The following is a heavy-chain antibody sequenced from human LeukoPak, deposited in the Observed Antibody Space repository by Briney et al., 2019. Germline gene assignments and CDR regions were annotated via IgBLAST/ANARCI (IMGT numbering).Heavy chain of an antibody. CDR3: ASTPFSSSIDP. Sequence: TSETLSLTCAVYGGSFSCYYWSWIRQPPGKGLEWIGEINHSGSTNSNPSLKSRVTISVDASKNQFSLKLSSVTAADTAAYYCASTPFSSSIDPWGQGTLVTVSS. CDR1: GGSFSCYY. V-gene: IGHV4-34*01. CDR2: INHSGST. J-gene: IGHJ5*02. D-gene: IGHD6-6*01.